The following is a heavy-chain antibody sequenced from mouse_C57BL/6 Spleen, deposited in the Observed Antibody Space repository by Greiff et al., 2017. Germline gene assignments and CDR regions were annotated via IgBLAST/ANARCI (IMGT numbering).Heavy chain of an antibody. V-gene: IGHV1-53*01. CDR2: INPSNGGT. D-gene: IGHD1-1*01. CDR1: GYTFTSYW. J-gene: IGHJ1*03. Sequence: QVQLQQSGPELVKPGASVKISCKASGYTFTSYWMHWVKQRPGQGLEWIGNINPSNGGTNYNEKFKSKATLTVDKSSSTAYMQLSSLTSEDSAVYYCARNYYGSSYVWYFDVWGTGTTVTVSS. CDR3: ARNYYGSSYVWYFDV.